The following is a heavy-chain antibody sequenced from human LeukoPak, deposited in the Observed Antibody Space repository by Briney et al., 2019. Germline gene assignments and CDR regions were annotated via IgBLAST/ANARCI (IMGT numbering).Heavy chain of an antibody. Sequence: SETLSLTCTVSGGSISSYYWSWIRQPAGKGLEWIGHINTSGSTNYNPSLKSRVTISVDTSKNQFSLKLSPVTAAEPAGYYCAGFAVGYCSSTSCYAFDYWGQGTLVTVSS. CDR3: AGFAVGYCSSTSCYAFDY. D-gene: IGHD2-2*01. CDR1: GGSISSYY. CDR2: INTSGST. J-gene: IGHJ4*02. V-gene: IGHV4-4*07.